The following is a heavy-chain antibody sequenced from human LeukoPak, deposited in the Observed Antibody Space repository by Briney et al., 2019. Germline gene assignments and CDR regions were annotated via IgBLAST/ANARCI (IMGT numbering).Heavy chain of an antibody. V-gene: IGHV3-21*01. CDR1: GFTFSSYS. CDR3: ARSPNYKGYFDY. D-gene: IGHD3-10*01. CDR2: ISSSSSYI. Sequence: GGSLRLSCAASGFTFSSYSMNWVRQAPGKGLEWVSSISSSSSYIYYADSVKGRFTISRDNAKNSLYLQMNSLRAEDTAVYYCARSPNYKGYFDYWGQGTLVTVSS. J-gene: IGHJ4*02.